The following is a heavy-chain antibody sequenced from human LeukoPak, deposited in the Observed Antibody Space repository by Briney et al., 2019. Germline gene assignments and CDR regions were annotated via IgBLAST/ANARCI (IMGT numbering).Heavy chain of an antibody. V-gene: IGHV4-34*01. D-gene: IGHD4-23*01. Sequence: PSETLSLTCAVYGGSFSGYYWSWIRQPPGKGLEWIGEINHSGSTNYNPSLKSRVTISVDTSKNQFSLKLSSVTAADTAVYYCARLRIRWYNMGYYFDYWGQGTLVTVSS. CDR1: GGSFSGYY. CDR3: ARLRIRWYNMGYYFDY. J-gene: IGHJ4*02. CDR2: INHSGST.